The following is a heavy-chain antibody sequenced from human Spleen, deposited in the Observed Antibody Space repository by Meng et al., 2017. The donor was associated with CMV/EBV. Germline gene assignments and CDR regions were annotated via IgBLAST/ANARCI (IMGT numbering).Heavy chain of an antibody. Sequence: GESLKISCAASGFTFSSYTMNWVRQAPGRGLEWVSGINWSGGSTYYADSVKGRFTISRDNSRNTLSLHMNSLGADDTAVYYCVGESSGNYLNYFDYWGQGTLVTVSS. J-gene: IGHJ4*02. V-gene: IGHV3-23*01. CDR3: VGESSGNYLNYFDY. D-gene: IGHD3-10*01. CDR1: GFTFSSYT. CDR2: INWSGGST.